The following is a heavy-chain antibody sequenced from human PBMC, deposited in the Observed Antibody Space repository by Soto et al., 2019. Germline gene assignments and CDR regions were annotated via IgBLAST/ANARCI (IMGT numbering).Heavy chain of an antibody. CDR3: ARVPVPNGILIDY. D-gene: IGHD2-8*01. J-gene: IGHJ4*02. V-gene: IGHV3-48*02. Sequence: SGGSLRLSCAASGFTFSNYSMNWVRQAPGKGLEWVSYISSSSSTIYYADSVKGRFTISRDNAKNSLYLQMNSLRDEDTAVHYCARVPVPNGILIDYWGQGTLVTVSS. CDR2: ISSSSSTI. CDR1: GFTFSNYS.